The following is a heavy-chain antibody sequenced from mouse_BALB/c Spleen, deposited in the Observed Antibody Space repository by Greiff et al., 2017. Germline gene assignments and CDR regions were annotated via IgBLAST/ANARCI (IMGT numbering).Heavy chain of an antibody. J-gene: IGHJ1*01. CDR1: GDSITSGY. Sequence: VQLQQSGPSLVKPSQTLSLTCSVTGDSITSGYWNWIRKFPGNKLEYMGYISYSGRTYYNPSLKSRISITRDTSKNQYYLQLNSVTTEDTATYYCARYIFGDHWYFDVWGAGTTVTVSS. CDR3: ARYIFGDHWYFDV. V-gene: IGHV3-8*02. CDR2: ISYSGRT.